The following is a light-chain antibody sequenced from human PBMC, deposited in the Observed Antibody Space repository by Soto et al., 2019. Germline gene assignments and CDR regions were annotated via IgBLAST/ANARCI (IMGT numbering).Light chain of an antibody. CDR2: EVS. CDR3: CSYAGSSTLDV. CDR1: SSDVGNYNL. Sequence: QSVLTQPASMSGSPGQSITISCTGTSSDVGNYNLVSWYQQHPGKAPKLIIYEVSKRPSGVSNRFSGSKSGNTASLTISGLQAEDEADYYCCSYAGSSTLDVFGPGTKVTVL. V-gene: IGLV2-23*02. J-gene: IGLJ1*01.